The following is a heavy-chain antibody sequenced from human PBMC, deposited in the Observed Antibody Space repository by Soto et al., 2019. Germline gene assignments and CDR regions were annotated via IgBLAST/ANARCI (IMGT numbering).Heavy chain of an antibody. V-gene: IGHV4-31*03. CDR3: ARDGIAVAGTRARAFDI. D-gene: IGHD6-19*01. J-gene: IGHJ3*02. Sequence: SDTLSLTFTVCGGSINSGGYYWTWIRPHPGKGLEWIGYIYYSGSTYYNPSLKSRVTISVDTSKNQFSLKLSSVTAADTAVYYCARDGIAVAGTRARAFDIWGQGTMVTVSS. CDR2: IYYSGST. CDR1: GGSINSGGYY.